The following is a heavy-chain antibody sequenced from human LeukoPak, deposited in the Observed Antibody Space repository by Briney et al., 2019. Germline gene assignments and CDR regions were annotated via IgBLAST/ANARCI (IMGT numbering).Heavy chain of an antibody. J-gene: IGHJ5*02. V-gene: IGHV1-2*02. Sequence: ASVKVSCKTSGYTFTASYMHWVRQAPGQGLEWMGWINPNSGETNYAPKFQGRVTMTRDTSISTAYMEVTRLTSDDKAIYYCARVLGSRVDPWGQGTLVTVSS. CDR1: GYTFTASY. CDR2: INPNSGET. CDR3: ARVLGSRVDP.